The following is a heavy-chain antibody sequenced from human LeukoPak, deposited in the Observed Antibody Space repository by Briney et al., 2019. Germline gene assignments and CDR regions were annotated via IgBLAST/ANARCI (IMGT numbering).Heavy chain of an antibody. CDR1: GGSILITNW. D-gene: IGHD1-26*01. Sequence: SETLSLTCAVSGGSILITNWWSWVRQPPGKGLEWIGECHLSEASNYNPSRKSRHKMSIDKSKNQLSLELTSVTAADTAIYYCTRESGAFSPFGFWGQGTLVTVSS. CDR2: CHLSEAS. CDR3: TRESGAFSPFGF. J-gene: IGHJ4*02. V-gene: IGHV4-4*02.